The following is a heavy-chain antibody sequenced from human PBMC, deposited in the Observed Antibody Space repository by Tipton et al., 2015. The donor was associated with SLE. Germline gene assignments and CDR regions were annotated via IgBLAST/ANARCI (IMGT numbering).Heavy chain of an antibody. D-gene: IGHD2-8*02. CDR3: ARSGYCTGGVCYTVYFDY. Sequence: QLVQSGVEVKKPGASVKVSCKASGYTFTSYGISWVRQAPGQGLEWMGWISAYNGNTNYAQKLQGRVTMTTDTSTSTAYMELRSLRSDDTAVYYCARSGYCTGGVCYTVYFDYWGQGTLVTVSS. CDR2: ISAYNGNT. V-gene: IGHV1-18*01. CDR1: GYTFTSYG. J-gene: IGHJ4*02.